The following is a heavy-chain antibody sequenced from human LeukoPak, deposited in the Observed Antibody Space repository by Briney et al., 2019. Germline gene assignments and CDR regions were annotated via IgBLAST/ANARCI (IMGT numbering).Heavy chain of an antibody. D-gene: IGHD2/OR15-2a*01. Sequence: SETLSLTCTVSGGSISSGSYYWSWIRQPPGMGLEWIGYISYSGSTNYNPSLKSRVTISIDTSKNQFSLKLSSVTAADTAVYYCASAPHVNYFDFWGQGALVTVST. J-gene: IGHJ4*02. V-gene: IGHV4-61*01. CDR3: ASAPHVNYFDF. CDR1: GGSISSGSYY. CDR2: ISYSGST.